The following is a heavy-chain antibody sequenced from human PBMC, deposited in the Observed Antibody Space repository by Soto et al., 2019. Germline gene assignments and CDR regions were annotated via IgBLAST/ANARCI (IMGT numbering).Heavy chain of an antibody. Sequence: GGSLRLSCAASGFTFDDYTMHWVRQAPGKGLEWVSLIRWDGGSTYYADSVKGRFTISRDNSKNSLYLQMNSLRTEDTALYYCAKDLRSGTFYYYGMDVWGQGTTVTVSS. CDR1: GFTFDDYT. D-gene: IGHD3-10*01. CDR3: AKDLRSGTFYYYGMDV. J-gene: IGHJ6*02. CDR2: IRWDGGST. V-gene: IGHV3-43*01.